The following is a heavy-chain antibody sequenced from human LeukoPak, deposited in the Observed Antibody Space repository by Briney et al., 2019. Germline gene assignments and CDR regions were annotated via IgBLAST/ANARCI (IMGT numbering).Heavy chain of an antibody. Sequence: KPSETLSLTCAVYGGSVSGYYWSWIRQPPGKGLEWIGEINHSGSTNYNPSLKSRVTISVDTSKNQFSLKLSSVTAADTAVYYCARVVVVAAGHDYWGQGTLVTVSS. CDR2: INHSGST. J-gene: IGHJ4*02. CDR1: GGSVSGYY. V-gene: IGHV4-34*01. CDR3: ARVVVVAAGHDY. D-gene: IGHD2-15*01.